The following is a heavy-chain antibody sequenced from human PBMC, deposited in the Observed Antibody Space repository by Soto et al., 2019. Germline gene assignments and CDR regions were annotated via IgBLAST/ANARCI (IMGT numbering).Heavy chain of an antibody. J-gene: IGHJ4*02. Sequence: QVQLVQSGAEVKKPGASVKVCCKASGYTFTGYYMHWVRQAPGQGLEWMGWINPNSGGTNYAQKFQGRVTMTRDTSISTAYMELSRLRSDDTAVYYCARGAAYYDFWSGYLCEYYFDYWGQGTLVTVSS. CDR3: ARGAAYYDFWSGYLCEYYFDY. CDR2: INPNSGGT. CDR1: GYTFTGYY. V-gene: IGHV1-2*02. D-gene: IGHD3-3*01.